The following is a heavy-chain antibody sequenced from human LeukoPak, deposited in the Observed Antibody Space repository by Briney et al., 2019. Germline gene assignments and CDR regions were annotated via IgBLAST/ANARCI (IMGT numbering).Heavy chain of an antibody. CDR3: ARGSYDFWSGYSPGWFDP. V-gene: IGHV4-30-2*01. CDR1: GGSISSGGYS. CDR2: IYHSGST. Sequence: SQTLSLTCAVSGGSISSGGYSWSWIRQPPGKGLEWIGYIYHSGSTYYNPSLKSRVTISVDRSKNQFSLKLSSVTAADTAVYYRARGSYDFWSGYSPGWFDPWGQGTLVTVSS. J-gene: IGHJ5*02. D-gene: IGHD3-3*01.